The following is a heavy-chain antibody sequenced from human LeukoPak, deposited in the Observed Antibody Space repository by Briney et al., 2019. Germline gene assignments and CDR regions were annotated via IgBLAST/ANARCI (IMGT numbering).Heavy chain of an antibody. Sequence: SETLSLTCAVYGGSFSGYYWSWIRQPPGKGLEWIGEINHSGCTNYNPSLKSRVTISVDTSKNQFSLKLSSVTAADTAVYYCARGHYSNYASFDYWGQGTLVTVSS. V-gene: IGHV4-34*01. J-gene: IGHJ4*02. CDR3: ARGHYSNYASFDY. CDR2: INHSGCT. CDR1: GGSFSGYY. D-gene: IGHD4-11*01.